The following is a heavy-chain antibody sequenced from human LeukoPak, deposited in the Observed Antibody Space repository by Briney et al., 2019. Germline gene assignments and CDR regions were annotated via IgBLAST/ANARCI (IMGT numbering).Heavy chain of an antibody. CDR1: GYDFSTYG. CDR3: ARAFSASKSCDY. J-gene: IGHJ4*02. V-gene: IGHV1-18*01. Sequence: PGASVKVSCRTSGYDFSTYGITWVRQAPGQGLEYMGWIRPSNGNRNYAQKVQDRATLTTDTSTSTVYMELRSLRSDDTAVYYCARAFSASKSCDYWGQGTLVTVSS. CDR2: IRPSNGNR. D-gene: IGHD6-19*01.